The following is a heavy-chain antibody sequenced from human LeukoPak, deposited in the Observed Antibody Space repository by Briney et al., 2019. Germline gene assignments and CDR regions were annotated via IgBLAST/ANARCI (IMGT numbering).Heavy chain of an antibody. CDR3: AKDHGGIAI. CDR1: GFTFSSYG. Sequence: GGSLRLSCAASGFTFSSYGMHWVRQAPGKGLEWVAVISYDGSNKYYADSVKGRFAISRDNSKNTLYLQMNSLRAEDTAVYYCAKDHGGIAIWGQGTMVTVSS. CDR2: ISYDGSNK. J-gene: IGHJ3*02. D-gene: IGHD6-13*01. V-gene: IGHV3-30*18.